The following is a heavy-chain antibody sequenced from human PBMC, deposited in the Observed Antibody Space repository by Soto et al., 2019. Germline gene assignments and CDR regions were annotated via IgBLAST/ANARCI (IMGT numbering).Heavy chain of an antibody. CDR3: AKGPDHDYDILTGPIYYFDY. D-gene: IGHD3-9*01. Sequence: GESLKISCAASGFTFSSYGMHWVRQAPGKGLEWVAVISYDGSNKYYADSVKGRFTISRDNSKNTLYLQMNSLRAEDTAVYYCAKGPDHDYDILTGPIYYFDYWGQGTLVTVSS. CDR1: GFTFSSYG. CDR2: ISYDGSNK. V-gene: IGHV3-30*18. J-gene: IGHJ4*02.